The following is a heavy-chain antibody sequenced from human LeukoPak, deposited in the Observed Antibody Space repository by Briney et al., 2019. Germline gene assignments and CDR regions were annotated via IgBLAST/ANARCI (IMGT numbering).Heavy chain of an antibody. CDR3: ATGITFGGVIVPYYFDY. Sequence: ASVKVSCKVSGYTLTELSMHWVRQAPGKGFEWMGGFDPEDGETIYAQKFQGRVTMTEDTSTDTAYMELSSLRSEDTTVYYCATGITFGGVIVPYYFDYWGQGTLVTVSS. V-gene: IGHV1-24*01. CDR2: FDPEDGET. D-gene: IGHD3-16*02. CDR1: GYTLTELS. J-gene: IGHJ4*02.